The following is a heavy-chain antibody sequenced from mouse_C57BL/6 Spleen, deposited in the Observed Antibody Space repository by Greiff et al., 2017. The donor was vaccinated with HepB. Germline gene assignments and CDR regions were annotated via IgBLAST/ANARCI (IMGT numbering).Heavy chain of an antibody. CDR2: IDPETGGT. J-gene: IGHJ3*01. V-gene: IGHV1-15*01. D-gene: IGHD1-1*01. CDR1: GYTFTDYE. Sequence: LVESGAELVRPGASVTLSCKASGYTFTDYEMHWVKQTPVHGLEWIGAIDPETGGTAYNQKFKGKAILTADKSSSTAYMELRSLTSEDSAVYYCSTVVATEGFAYWGQGTLVTVSA. CDR3: STVVATEGFAY.